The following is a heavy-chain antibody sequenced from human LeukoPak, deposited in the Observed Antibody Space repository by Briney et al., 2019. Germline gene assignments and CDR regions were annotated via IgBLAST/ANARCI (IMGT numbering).Heavy chain of an antibody. D-gene: IGHD3-22*01. CDR1: GGSISSYY. J-gene: IGHJ3*02. CDR3: AREPFYYDSTLLDAFDI. CDR2: IYTSVST. V-gene: IGHV4-4*07. Sequence: SETLSLTCTVSGGSISSYYWNWIRQPAGKGLEWIARIYTSVSTNYNPSLKSRVTISVDKSKNQFSLKLSSVTAADTAVYYCAREPFYYDSTLLDAFDIWGQGTMVTVSS.